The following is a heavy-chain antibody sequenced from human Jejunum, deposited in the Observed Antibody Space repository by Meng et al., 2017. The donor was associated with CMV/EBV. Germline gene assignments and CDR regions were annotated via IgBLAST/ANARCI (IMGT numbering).Heavy chain of an antibody. CDR3: VRGRCTRTSCYKGAVDF. D-gene: IGHD2-2*02. Sequence: ISNLNWWSWVRQSPGQGLEWLGEKSPTESSNYNPSLKSRVTISVDRSKNQFSLKLTSVTAADTAVYYCVRGRCTRTSCYKGAVDFWSQGTLGTVSS. J-gene: IGHJ4*02. CDR2: KSPTESS. CDR1: ISNLNW. V-gene: IGHV4-4*02.